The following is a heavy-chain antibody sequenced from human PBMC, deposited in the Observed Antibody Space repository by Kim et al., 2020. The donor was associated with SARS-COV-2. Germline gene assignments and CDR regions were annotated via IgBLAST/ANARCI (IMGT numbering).Heavy chain of an antibody. CDR2: IDYSGSS. J-gene: IGHJ4*02. D-gene: IGHD3-3*01. V-gene: IGHV4-59*08. Sequence: SETLSLTCSVSGGSISGYRWSWVRQPPGKGLEWIAYIDYSGSSNYNPSLESRVTISMDTSKNQFSLRLSSVTAADTAVYYCVRLFGSSNYWGQGTLVTVSS. CDR1: GGSISGYR. CDR3: VRLFGSSNY.